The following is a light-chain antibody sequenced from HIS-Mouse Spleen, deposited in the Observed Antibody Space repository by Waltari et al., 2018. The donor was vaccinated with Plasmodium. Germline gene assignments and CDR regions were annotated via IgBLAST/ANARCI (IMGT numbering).Light chain of an antibody. CDR1: QSVRSH. CDR2: GAS. J-gene: IGKJ3*01. Sequence: TQSTATVSVSPEERATLSCRASQSVRSHLAWYQQKPGQAPRHLISGASTRATGITARFSGSGSGTEFTLTFRSLQSEDFAVYYCQQYNNWSFTFSPGPKVDIK. CDR3: QQYNNWSFT. V-gene: IGKV3-15*01.